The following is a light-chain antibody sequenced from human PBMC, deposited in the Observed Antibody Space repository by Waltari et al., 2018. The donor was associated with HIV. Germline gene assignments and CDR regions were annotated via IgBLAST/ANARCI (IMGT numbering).Light chain of an antibody. Sequence: DIQMTQSPSTLSASVGDRVTITCRASRSISNWLAWYQQKPGKAPKLLIYKASSLESGVPSRFSGSGSGTEFTLTISSLQPDDFATYYCQKYSSYFSTFGQGTKVEIK. J-gene: IGKJ1*01. CDR3: QKYSSYFST. CDR2: KAS. V-gene: IGKV1-5*03. CDR1: RSISNW.